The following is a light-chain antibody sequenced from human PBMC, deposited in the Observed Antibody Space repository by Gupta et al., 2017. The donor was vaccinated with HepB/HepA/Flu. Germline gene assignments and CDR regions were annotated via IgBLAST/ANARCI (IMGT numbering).Light chain of an antibody. CDR2: GAS. V-gene: IGKV3-15*01. CDR1: QIISSN. J-gene: IGKJ1*01. CDR3: KQYKEWQRT. Sequence: MPPPPCPLSVSPESSATFSCRASQIISSNLAWYQQTPGQAPRLLIYGASLRATGIPARFSGSGSGTDFTLTISSLQSEDAAIYWCKQYKEWQRTFGQGTRVEIK.